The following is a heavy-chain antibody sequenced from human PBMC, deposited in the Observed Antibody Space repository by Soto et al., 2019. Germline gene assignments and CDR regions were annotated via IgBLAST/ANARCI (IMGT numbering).Heavy chain of an antibody. J-gene: IGHJ6*03. CDR3: ARALAASGTHPYYYYYYIDV. CDR2: INAGNGNT. CDR1: GYTFTSYA. D-gene: IGHD6-13*01. Sequence: ASVKVSCKASGYTFTSYAMHWVRQAPGQRLEWMGWINAGNGNTKYSQKFQGRVTITRDTSASTAYMELSSLRSEDTAVYYCARALAASGTHPYYYYYYIDVWAKRTTVTGSS. V-gene: IGHV1-3*01.